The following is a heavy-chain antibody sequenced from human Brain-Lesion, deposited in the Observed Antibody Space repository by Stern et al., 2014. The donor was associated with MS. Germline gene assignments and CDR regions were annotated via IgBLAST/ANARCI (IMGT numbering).Heavy chain of an antibody. CDR3: ARHDSVPRPSQLYSARDRGPGYFDY. V-gene: IGHV4-39*01. J-gene: IGHJ4*02. Sequence: QVQLVESGPGLVKPSETLSLTCTVSGGSISSSTYYWAWIRQPPGKGLEWIGDIYYRGFTYSHPSLKSRVAISVDMSKNQFSLKLSSVAAADTAIYYCARHDSVPRPSQLYSARDRGPGYFDYWGQGTLVTVSS. D-gene: IGHD1-26*01. CDR2: IYYRGFT. CDR1: GGSISSSTYY.